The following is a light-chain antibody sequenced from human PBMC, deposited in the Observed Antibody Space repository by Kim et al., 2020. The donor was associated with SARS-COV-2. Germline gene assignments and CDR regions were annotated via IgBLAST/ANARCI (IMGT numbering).Light chain of an antibody. V-gene: IGLV2-14*03. CDR2: DVN. CDR1: SSDVGVYNY. Sequence: GQAITCACTGSSSDVGVYNYVSWYQHYPGKAHQLIIYDVNKRPSGVSNRFSGSKSGNTASLTISGLQSEDEGDFYCSSYTNRRTLIFGGGTQLTVL. CDR3: SSYTNRRTLI. J-gene: IGLJ2*01.